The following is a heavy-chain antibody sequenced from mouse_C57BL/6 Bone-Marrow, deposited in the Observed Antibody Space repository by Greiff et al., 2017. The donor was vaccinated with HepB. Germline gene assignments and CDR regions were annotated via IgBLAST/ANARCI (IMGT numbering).Heavy chain of an antibody. V-gene: IGHV5-17*01. CDR1: GFTFSDYG. D-gene: IGHD1-1*01. J-gene: IGHJ2*01. Sequence: DVMLVESGGGLVKPGGSLKLSCAASGFTFSDYGMHWVRQAPEKGLEWVAYISSGSSTIYYADTVKGRFTISRDNAKNTLFLQVTSLRSEDTAMDYCARDYGSSVYYFDYWGQGTTLTVSS. CDR3: ARDYGSSVYYFDY. CDR2: ISSGSSTI.